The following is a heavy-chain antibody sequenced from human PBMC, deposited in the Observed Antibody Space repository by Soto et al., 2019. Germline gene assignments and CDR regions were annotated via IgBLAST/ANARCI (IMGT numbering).Heavy chain of an antibody. CDR3: AKEYSGYDSLDY. CDR1: GFTFDDYA. D-gene: IGHD5-12*01. CDR2: ISWNSGSI. V-gene: IGHV3-9*01. Sequence: EVQLVESGGGLVQPGRSLRLSCAASGFTFDDYAMHWVRQAPGKGLEWVSGISWNSGSIGYADSVKGRFTISRDNAKNSLYLQMNNLRAEDTALYYCAKEYSGYDSLDYWGQGTLVTVSS. J-gene: IGHJ4*02.